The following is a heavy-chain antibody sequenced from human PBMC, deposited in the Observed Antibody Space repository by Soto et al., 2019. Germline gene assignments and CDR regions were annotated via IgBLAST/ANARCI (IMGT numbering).Heavy chain of an antibody. CDR2: ISYDGENK. CDR3: AIGWYSGAWSGGMAA. D-gene: IGHD6-13*01. V-gene: IGHV3-30*03. J-gene: IGHJ6*02. CDR1: GGTFSSDG. Sequence: GESLRLPWTGSGGTFSSDGQHWCRQVPDKGLEWVAVISYDGENKYYADAVQGRFTSSRDNSKNTLYLEINSLRVEDTATYHCAIGWYSGAWSGGMAAWAQGTTVPVSS.